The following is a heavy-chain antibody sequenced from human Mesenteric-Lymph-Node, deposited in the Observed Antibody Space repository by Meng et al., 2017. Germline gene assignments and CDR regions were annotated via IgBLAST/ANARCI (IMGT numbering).Heavy chain of an antibody. CDR2: VEYDGSGP. J-gene: IGHJ4*02. CDR1: GFSLGSFA. V-gene: IGHV3-30*03. Sequence: GGSLRLSCAASGFSLGSFAMHWARQAPGKGLEWVAVVEYDGSGPDYADSVKGRFIISRDNSKNTLFLQMNSLGADDTAVYYCARDLAWVLFDYWGQGALVTVSS. D-gene: IGHD3-3*01. CDR3: ARDLAWVLFDY.